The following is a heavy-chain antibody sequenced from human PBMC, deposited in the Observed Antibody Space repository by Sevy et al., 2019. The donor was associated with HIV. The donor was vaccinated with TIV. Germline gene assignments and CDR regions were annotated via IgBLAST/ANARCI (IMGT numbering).Heavy chain of an antibody. Sequence: GGSLRLSCAASGFTVSSNYMSWVRQAPGKGLEWVSVIYSGGSTYYADSVKGRFTISRDNSKNMLYLQMNSLRAEDTAVYYCARDQDYYDSSGYYPSDAFDIWGQGTMVTVSS. J-gene: IGHJ3*02. CDR3: ARDQDYYDSSGYYPSDAFDI. V-gene: IGHV3-66*01. CDR1: GFTVSSNY. D-gene: IGHD3-22*01. CDR2: IYSGGST.